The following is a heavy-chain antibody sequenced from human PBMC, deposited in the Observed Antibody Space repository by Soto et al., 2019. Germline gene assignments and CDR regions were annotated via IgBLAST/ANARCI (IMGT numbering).Heavy chain of an antibody. J-gene: IGHJ3*02. D-gene: IGHD3-22*01. V-gene: IGHV3-21*01. CDR3: ARPGSSGSFSAFDI. CDR1: GFTFSSYS. CDR2: ISSSSSYI. Sequence: PGWSLRLSCAASGFTFSSYSMNWVRQAPGKGLEWVSSISSSSSYIYYADSVKGRFTISRDNAKNSLYLQMNSLRAEDTAVYYCARPGSSGSFSAFDIWGQGTMVTVSS.